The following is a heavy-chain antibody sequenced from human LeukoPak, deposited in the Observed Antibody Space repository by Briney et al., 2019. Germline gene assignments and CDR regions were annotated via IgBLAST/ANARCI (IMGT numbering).Heavy chain of an antibody. D-gene: IGHD3-3*01. J-gene: IGHJ6*03. CDR1: GGSISSYY. V-gene: IGHV4-4*07. CDR2: IYTSGST. Sequence: SETLSLTCTVSGGSISSYYWSWLRQPTGKGLEWIGRIYTSGSTNYNPSLKSRVTMSVDTSKNQFSLKLSYVTAADTAVYYCARDFDFWSGYGNYYYYMDVWGKGTTVTVSS. CDR3: ARDFDFWSGYGNYYYYMDV.